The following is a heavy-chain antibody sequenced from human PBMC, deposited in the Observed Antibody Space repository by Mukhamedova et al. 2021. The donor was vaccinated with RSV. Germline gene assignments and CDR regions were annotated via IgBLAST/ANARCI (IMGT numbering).Heavy chain of an antibody. Sequence: STIYNPSLKSRVTISVDTSKNQFSLKLSSVTAADTAVYYCARSKIAAAGEPLYYFDYWGQGTLVTV. D-gene: IGHD6-13*01. J-gene: IGHJ4*02. CDR3: ARSKIAAAGEPLYYFDY. CDR2: ST. V-gene: IGHV4-4*09.